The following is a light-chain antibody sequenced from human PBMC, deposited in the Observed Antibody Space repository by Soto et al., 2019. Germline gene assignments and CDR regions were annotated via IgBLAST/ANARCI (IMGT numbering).Light chain of an antibody. CDR2: EVR. J-gene: IGLJ1*01. Sequence: QSVLTQPASVSGSPGQSITISCTGTGSDVGAYDFVSWYQQHPGKAPKLLLHEVRNRPSGVSLRFSGSKSGSTASLTISGLQPEDEADYYCSSFTSTYTHVFGSGNKLTVL. V-gene: IGLV2-14*01. CDR1: GSDVGAYDF. CDR3: SSFTSTYTHV.